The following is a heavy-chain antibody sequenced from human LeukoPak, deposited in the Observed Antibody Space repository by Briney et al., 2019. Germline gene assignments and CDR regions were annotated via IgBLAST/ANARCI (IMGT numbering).Heavy chain of an antibody. J-gene: IGHJ6*03. D-gene: IGHD1-1*01. CDR2: LSWTSLSI. V-gene: IGHV3-9*01. CDR1: GFTFDDYA. CDR3: TKDTTVALGHYYMHV. Sequence: PGVSLRLSCAASGFTFDDYAMHWVRLVPGKGLEWVAGLSWTSLSIGYADSVKGRFTISRDNAKASLYLEMNSLRHEDTAFYYCTKDTTVALGHYYMHVWGKGLTVPVS.